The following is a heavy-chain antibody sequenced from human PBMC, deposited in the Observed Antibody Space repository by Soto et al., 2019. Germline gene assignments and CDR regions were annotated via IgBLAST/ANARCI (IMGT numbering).Heavy chain of an antibody. V-gene: IGHV1-8*01. D-gene: IGHD4-17*01. J-gene: IGHJ4*02. CDR2: VSPENRNA. CDR1: GYTFTRYD. Sequence: GASVKVSCKASGYTFTRYDINWVRQAPGQGLEYMGWVSPENRNAGYAPQFRGRVSMTADTSINTAYLELTTLTYEDTAVYYCEVTTGYWGQGTMVTVSS. CDR3: EVTTGY.